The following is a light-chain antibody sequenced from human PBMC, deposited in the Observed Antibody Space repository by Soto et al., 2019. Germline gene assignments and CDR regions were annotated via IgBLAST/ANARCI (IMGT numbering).Light chain of an antibody. J-gene: IGKJ1*01. CDR2: TAS. CDR1: QAIRND. CDR3: LHDYSYPRT. Sequence: AIQITQSPSSLSASVGDRVIITCRASQAIRNDLGWYQQKPGKAPKLLIYTASTLQSGVPSRFSGSGSGADLTLTIRSLQPEDPATYYCLHDYSYPRTFGQGTKVDIK. V-gene: IGKV1-6*01.